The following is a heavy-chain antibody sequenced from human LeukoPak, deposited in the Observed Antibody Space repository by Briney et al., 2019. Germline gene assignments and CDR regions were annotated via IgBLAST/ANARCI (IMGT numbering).Heavy chain of an antibody. Sequence: SVKVSCKASGGTFSSYAISWVRQAPGQGLEWMGGIIPIFGTANYAQKFQGRVTITADESTSTAYMELSSLRSEDTAVYYCAGDKVYLKEANYYYYGMDVWGQGTTVTVSS. CDR3: AGDKVYLKEANYYYYGMDV. D-gene: IGHD5/OR15-5a*01. CDR2: IIPIFGTA. CDR1: GGTFSSYA. V-gene: IGHV1-69*13. J-gene: IGHJ6*02.